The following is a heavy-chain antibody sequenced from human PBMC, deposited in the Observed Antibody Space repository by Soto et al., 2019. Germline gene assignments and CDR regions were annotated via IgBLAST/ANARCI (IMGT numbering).Heavy chain of an antibody. D-gene: IGHD3-10*01. CDR2: IDPRSGGT. Sequence: ASVKVSCKVSGYPFTTYYIHWVRQAPGQGLEWMGWIDPRSGGTVYEQKFQGRVTMTRDTSISTVYMDLSGLTSDDTALYYCATDDYGIFPYWGQGTLVTVSS. J-gene: IGHJ4*02. V-gene: IGHV1-2*02. CDR3: ATDDYGIFPY. CDR1: GYPFTTYY.